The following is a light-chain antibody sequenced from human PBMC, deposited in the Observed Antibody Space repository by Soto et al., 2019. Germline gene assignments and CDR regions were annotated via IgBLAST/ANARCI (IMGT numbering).Light chain of an antibody. CDR2: KAS. CDR3: QQYTSWYT. CDR1: QSISSW. V-gene: IGKV1-5*03. J-gene: IGKJ2*01. Sequence: DIQMTQSPSTLSASVGDRVTITCRASQSISSWLAWDHQKPGKAPKLLIYKASTLESGVPSRFSGSVSGTEFSLTISSLQPDDFATYYCQQYTSWYTFGQGTKLVI.